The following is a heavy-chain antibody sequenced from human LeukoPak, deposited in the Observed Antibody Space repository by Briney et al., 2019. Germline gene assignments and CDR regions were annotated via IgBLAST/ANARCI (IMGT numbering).Heavy chain of an antibody. CDR1: GNTFTNNG. V-gene: IGHV1-18*01. J-gene: IGHJ4*02. Sequence: ASVKVSCKASGNTFTNNGSSWVRQAPGQGLEGMGWISAYNGNTNYAQKFQGRVTMTTDTSTSTAYMELRSLRSDDTAVYYCAREKYYYDSSGSGEFDYWGQGTLVTVSS. CDR3: AREKYYYDSSGSGEFDY. CDR2: ISAYNGNT. D-gene: IGHD3-22*01.